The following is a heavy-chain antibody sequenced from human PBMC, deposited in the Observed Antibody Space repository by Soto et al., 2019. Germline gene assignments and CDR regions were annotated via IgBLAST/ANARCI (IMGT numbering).Heavy chain of an antibody. CDR3: ARDRNYYDSSGIPFGY. Sequence: GGSLRLSCAASGFTFSSYAMHWLRRAPGKGLQWVALISYDGNKQYYIDSVKGRFTISRDNSKNTLYLQMNSLTAEDTSVYYCARDRNYYDSSGIPFGYWGQGTLVTVSS. V-gene: IGHV3-30-3*01. D-gene: IGHD3-22*01. J-gene: IGHJ4*02. CDR1: GFTFSSYA. CDR2: ISYDGNKQ.